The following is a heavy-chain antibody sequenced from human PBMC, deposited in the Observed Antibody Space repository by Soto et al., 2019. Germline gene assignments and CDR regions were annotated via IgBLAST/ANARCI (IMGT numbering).Heavy chain of an antibody. CDR1: GFTFSSYS. D-gene: IGHD2-2*01. Sequence: GVSLRLSCAASGFTFSSYSMNWVRQAPGKGLEWVSYISSSSSTIYYADSVKGRFTISRDNTKNSLYLQMNSLRDEDTAAYYCARSPYQLLSRRKKEGAFDIWGQGTMVTVSS. V-gene: IGHV3-48*02. J-gene: IGHJ3*02. CDR3: ARSPYQLLSRRKKEGAFDI. CDR2: ISSSSSTI.